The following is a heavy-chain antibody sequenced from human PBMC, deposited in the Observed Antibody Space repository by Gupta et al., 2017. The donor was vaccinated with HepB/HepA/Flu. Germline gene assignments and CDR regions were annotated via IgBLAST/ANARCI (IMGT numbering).Heavy chain of an antibody. CDR3: ARGSWHDGSGYYPPFEY. CDR1: GDSVSSHTAA. D-gene: IGHD3-22*01. Sequence: QVHLQQSGPILVKPSQTFSLTCAISGDSVSSHTAAWNWIRQSPSRGLEWLGRTYYRSEWYDDYAESVRSRITINPDTFKNQFALQLKSVTPGDTAVYYCARGSWHDGSGYYPPFEYWGQGTLVTVSS. J-gene: IGHJ4*02. V-gene: IGHV6-1*01. CDR2: TYYRSEWYD.